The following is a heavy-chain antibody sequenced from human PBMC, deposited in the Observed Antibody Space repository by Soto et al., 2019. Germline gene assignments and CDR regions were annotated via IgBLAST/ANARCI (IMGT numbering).Heavy chain of an antibody. CDR1: GGTFSSYT. J-gene: IGHJ6*03. CDR2: IIPILGIA. D-gene: IGHD2-15*01. CDR3: ARGCSGGSCYPYYYYMDV. Sequence: QVQLVQSGAEVKKPGSSVKVSCKASGGTFSSYTISWVRQAPGQGLEWMGRIIPILGIANYAQKFQGRVTITADKSTSTAYMELSSLRSEDTAVYYCARGCSGGSCYPYYYYMDVLDKGTTVTVSS. V-gene: IGHV1-69*02.